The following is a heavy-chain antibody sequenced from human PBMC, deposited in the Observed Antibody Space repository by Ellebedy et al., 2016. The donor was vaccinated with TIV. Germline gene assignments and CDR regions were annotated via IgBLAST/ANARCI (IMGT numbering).Heavy chain of an antibody. J-gene: IGHJ3*02. CDR3: AGVHGGCDAFDI. D-gene: IGHD3-10*01. CDR1: GGSISNYY. V-gene: IGHV4-59*01. Sequence: SETLSLTXTVSGGSISNYYRSWIRQPPGKGLVGIGYFFYSGSTNYNPSLKSRVTILVDMSKNNFSLKLSSVPAADTAVYYCAGVHGGCDAFDIWGQGTMVTVSS. CDR2: FFYSGST.